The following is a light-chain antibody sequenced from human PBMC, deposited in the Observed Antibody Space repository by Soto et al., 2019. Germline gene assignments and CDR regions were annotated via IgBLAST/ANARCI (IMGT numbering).Light chain of an antibody. CDR2: AAS. Sequence: DITIYQSPSSLSASIGDRVTITCRASQSISSYLNWYLQKPGKAPQLLIYAASSLQSGVPSRFSGSGSGTDFTLTISCLQPEDFATYYCQQSYSTSWTFGQGANVDI. J-gene: IGKJ1*01. CDR1: QSISSY. CDR3: QQSYSTSWT. V-gene: IGKV1-39*01.